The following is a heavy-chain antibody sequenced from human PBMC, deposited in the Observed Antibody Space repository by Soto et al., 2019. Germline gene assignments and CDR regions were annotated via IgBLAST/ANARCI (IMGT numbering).Heavy chain of an antibody. CDR3: AKDGKELWFGDRKEGRIYYYYYYYMDV. Sequence: GGSLRLSCAASGFTFSSYGMHWVRQAPGKGLEWVAVISYDGSNKYYADSVKGRFTISRDNSKNTLYLQMNSLRAEDTAVYYCAKDGKELWFGDRKEGRIYYYYYYYMDVWGKGTTVTVSS. CDR2: ISYDGSNK. D-gene: IGHD3-10*01. J-gene: IGHJ6*03. CDR1: GFTFSSYG. V-gene: IGHV3-30*18.